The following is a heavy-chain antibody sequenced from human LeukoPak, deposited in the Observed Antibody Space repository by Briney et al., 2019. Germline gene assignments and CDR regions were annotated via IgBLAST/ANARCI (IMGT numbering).Heavy chain of an antibody. V-gene: IGHV1-69*13. CDR3: AREFYYDILTGYYSRVRFDP. CDR2: IIPIFGTA. J-gene: IGHJ5*02. D-gene: IGHD3-9*01. Sequence: GASVKVSCKASGGTFSSYAISWVRQAPGQGLEWMGGIIPIFGTANYAQKFQGRVTITADESTSRAYMELSSLRSEDTAVYYCAREFYYDILTGYYSRVRFDPWGQGTLVTVSS. CDR1: GGTFSSYA.